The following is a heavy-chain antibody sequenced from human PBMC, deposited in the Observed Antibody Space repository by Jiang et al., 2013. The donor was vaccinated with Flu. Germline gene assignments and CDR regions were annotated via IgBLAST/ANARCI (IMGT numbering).Heavy chain of an antibody. CDR3: AKDQKPYYYDSSGSFDY. Sequence: VVQPGGSLRLSCAASGFXFSSYGMHWVRQAPGKGLEWVAFIRYDGSNKYYADSVKGRFTISRDNSKNTLYLQMNSLRAEDTAVYYCAKDQKPYYYDSSGSFDYWGQGTLVTVSS. D-gene: IGHD3-22*01. J-gene: IGHJ4*02. V-gene: IGHV3-30*02. CDR1: GFXFSSYG. CDR2: IRYDGSNK.